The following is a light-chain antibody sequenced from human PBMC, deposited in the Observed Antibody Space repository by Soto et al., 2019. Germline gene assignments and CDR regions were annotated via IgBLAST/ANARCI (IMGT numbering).Light chain of an antibody. CDR3: QQSFITPPLT. CDR2: GAS. Sequence: DIQMTQSPSSLSASIGDRITITCRASQSISTYLNWYQQKPVKAPRLLIYGASTLQNGVPSRFSSSGAATDYTLTISSLQPEDFATDSCQQSFITPPLTFGGGTKVEMK. V-gene: IGKV1-39*01. CDR1: QSISTY. J-gene: IGKJ4*01.